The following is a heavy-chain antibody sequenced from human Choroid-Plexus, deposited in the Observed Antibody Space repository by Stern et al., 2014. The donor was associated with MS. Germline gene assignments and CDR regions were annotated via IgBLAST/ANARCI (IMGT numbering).Heavy chain of an antibody. CDR2: VSYDGSNK. J-gene: IGHJ5*02. CDR3: AKDRQYLTYFFDH. V-gene: IGHV3-30*18. Sequence: DQLVESGGGVVQPGRPLRLSCVASGFTLGSCAMHWVRQAPGKGLEWVAGVSYDGSNKYYADTVKGRCTISRDNSQNTLYMQMSSLRPEDTAVYYCAKDRQYLTYFFDHWGQGSLVTVSS. CDR1: GFTLGSCA. D-gene: IGHD2/OR15-2a*01.